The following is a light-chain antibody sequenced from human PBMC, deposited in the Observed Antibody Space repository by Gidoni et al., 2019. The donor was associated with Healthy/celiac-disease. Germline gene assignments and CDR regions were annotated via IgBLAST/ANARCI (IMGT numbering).Light chain of an antibody. V-gene: IGLV1-47*01. CDR2: RNN. Sequence: QSVLTQPPSASGTPGHRVTISCSGSSSNIGSNYVYWYQQLPGTAPKLLIYRNNQRPSVVPDRFSGSKSGTSASLAISGLRSEDEADYYCAAWDDSLSGWVFGGGTKLTVL. J-gene: IGLJ3*02. CDR1: SSNIGSNY. CDR3: AAWDDSLSGWV.